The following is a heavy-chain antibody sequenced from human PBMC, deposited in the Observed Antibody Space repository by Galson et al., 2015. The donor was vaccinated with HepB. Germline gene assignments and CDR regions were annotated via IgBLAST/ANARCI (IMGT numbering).Heavy chain of an antibody. CDR1: GFTFNTYG. D-gene: IGHD6-13*01. J-gene: IGHJ4*02. CDR2: IWSDGSNQ. CDR3: AREAHIAAPACLDS. Sequence: SLRLSCAASGFTFNTYGMHWVRQAPGKGLEWVALIWSDGSNQYYADSVKGRFTISRDNSRNTLYPQMNSLRAEDTALYYCAREAHIAAPACLDSWGQGTLVTVSS. V-gene: IGHV3-33*01.